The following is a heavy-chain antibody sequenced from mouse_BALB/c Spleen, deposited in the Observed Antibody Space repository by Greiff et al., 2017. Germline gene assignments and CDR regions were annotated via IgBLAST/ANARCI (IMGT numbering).Heavy chain of an antibody. CDR3: AREKYGNY. V-gene: IGHV3-6*02. CDR2: ISYDGSN. J-gene: IGHJ3*01. Sequence: EVKLVESGPGLVKPSQSLSLTCSVTGYSITSGYYWNWIRQFPGNKLEWMGYISYDGSNNYNPSLKNRISITRDTSKNQFFLKLNSVTTEDTATYYCAREKYGNYWGQGTLVTVSA. D-gene: IGHD2-10*02. CDR1: GYSITSGYY.